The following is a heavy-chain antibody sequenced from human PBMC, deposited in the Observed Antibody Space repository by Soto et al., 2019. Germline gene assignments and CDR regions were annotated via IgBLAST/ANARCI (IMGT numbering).Heavy chain of an antibody. CDR3: AGVKIGAAAGSRYYYYYGMDV. J-gene: IGHJ6*02. CDR1: GGSISSYY. V-gene: IGHV4-59*01. Sequence: PSETLSLTCTVSGGSISSYYWSWIRQPPGKGLEWIGYIYYSGRTHYNPPLKRRVTISVDTSKNRFSLKLSSVTAADTAVYYCAGVKIGAAAGSRYYYYYGMDVWGQGTTVTVSS. CDR2: IYYSGRT. D-gene: IGHD6-13*01.